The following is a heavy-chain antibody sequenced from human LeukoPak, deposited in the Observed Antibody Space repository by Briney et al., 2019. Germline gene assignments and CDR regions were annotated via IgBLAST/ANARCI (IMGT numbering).Heavy chain of an antibody. J-gene: IGHJ4*02. CDR1: GFTFSSYS. D-gene: IGHD5-12*01. Sequence: GGSLRLSCAASGFTFSSYSMNWVRQAPGKGLEWVAFIKRDESEKWYLNSVRGRFTISRDNSKNTLYLQMNSLRAEDTAVYYCARGPSGYHNTGGQGTLVTVSS. CDR3: ARGPSGYHNT. V-gene: IGHV3-30*03. CDR2: IKRDESEK.